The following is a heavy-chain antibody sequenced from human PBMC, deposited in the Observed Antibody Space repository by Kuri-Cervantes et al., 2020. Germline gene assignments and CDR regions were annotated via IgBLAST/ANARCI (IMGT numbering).Heavy chain of an antibody. CDR2: ISGSGGST. J-gene: IGHJ6*02. Sequence: GESLKISCAASGFTFSSYAMSWARQAPGKGLEWVSAISGSGGSTYYADSVKGRFTISRDNSKNTLYLQMNSLRAEDTAVYYCAKDWGYSGSYGVISYYYGMDVWGQGTTVTVSS. V-gene: IGHV3-23*01. CDR1: GFTFSSYA. D-gene: IGHD1-26*01. CDR3: AKDWGYSGSYGVISYYYGMDV.